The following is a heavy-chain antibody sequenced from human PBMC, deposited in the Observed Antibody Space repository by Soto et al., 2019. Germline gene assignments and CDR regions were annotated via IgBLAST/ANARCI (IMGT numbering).Heavy chain of an antibody. CDR2: INPGSGST. Sequence: GSSVKVSCKASGYTFTDYYIHWVRQAPGQGLEWMGIINPGSGSTNYAQKFRGTVTMTRDTSTSTVYMELSSLRSEDTAVYYCTRDLTSQEGALDYWGQGTLVTVSS. D-gene: IGHD2-2*01. V-gene: IGHV1-46*03. CDR1: GYTFTDYY. CDR3: TRDLTSQEGALDY. J-gene: IGHJ4*02.